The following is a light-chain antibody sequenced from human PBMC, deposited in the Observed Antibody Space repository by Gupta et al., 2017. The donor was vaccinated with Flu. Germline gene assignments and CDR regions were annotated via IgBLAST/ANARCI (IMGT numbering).Light chain of an antibody. V-gene: IGLV3-19*01. Sequence: QTVRITCQGDSLRSYDASWYQQKPEQAPVLVIYGKNNRPSGIPDRFSGSSSGNTASLTITGAQAEDEADYYCNSRDSSGNHQGVFGGGTKLTVL. CDR3: NSRDSSGNHQGV. CDR2: GKN. J-gene: IGLJ3*02. CDR1: SLRSYD.